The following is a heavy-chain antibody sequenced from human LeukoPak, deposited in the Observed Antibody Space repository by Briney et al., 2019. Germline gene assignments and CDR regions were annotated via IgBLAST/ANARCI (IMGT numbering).Heavy chain of an antibody. V-gene: IGHV4-39*07. J-gene: IGHJ4*02. CDR2: IHYTGST. CDR1: GGSISGSSYY. D-gene: IGHD6-19*01. Sequence: SETLSLTCTVSGGSISGSSYYWGWIRQPPGKGLEYIGNIHYTGSTYYNPSLMSRVIISVDTSKIQFSLKLTSVTAADTAMYYCARTPYSSGSYWDYWGQGILVTVSS. CDR3: ARTPYSSGSYWDY.